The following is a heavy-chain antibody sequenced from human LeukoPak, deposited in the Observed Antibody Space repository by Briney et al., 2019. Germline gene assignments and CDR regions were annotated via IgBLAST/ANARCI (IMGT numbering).Heavy chain of an antibody. V-gene: IGHV3-7*01. J-gene: IGHJ4*02. CDR3: ARGPSLDWFHYYFDY. CDR2: IKYDGSEK. D-gene: IGHD3/OR15-3a*01. Sequence: GGSLRLSCTASGFTFGDYAMSWVRQAPGKGLEWVANIKYDGSEKNYVDSVKGRYTISRDNAKTSMYLQMNSLRAEDTAVYYCARGPSLDWFHYYFDYWGQGTQVTVSS. CDR1: GFTFGDYA.